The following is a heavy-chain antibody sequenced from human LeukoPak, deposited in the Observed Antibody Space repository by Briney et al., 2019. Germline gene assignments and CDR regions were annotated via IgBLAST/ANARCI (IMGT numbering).Heavy chain of an antibody. Sequence: PAGGSLRLSCSASGFTFKSYAMHWVRQAPGKGLEYVSSINTNGANTYYADSVKGRFTISRDNSRNTVYVQMNSLTPEDTAVYYCVKGLDYSSSRMDSWGQGTLVTVSS. V-gene: IGHV3-64*05. D-gene: IGHD6-6*01. CDR3: VKGLDYSSSRMDS. J-gene: IGHJ4*02. CDR2: INTNGANT. CDR1: GFTFKSYA.